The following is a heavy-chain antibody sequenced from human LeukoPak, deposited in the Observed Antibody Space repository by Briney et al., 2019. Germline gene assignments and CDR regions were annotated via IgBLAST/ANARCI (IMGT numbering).Heavy chain of an antibody. Sequence: SGGSLRLSCAASGFTFSSYAMNWVRQAPGRGLEWVSGFSGSGGTTYYADSVKGRFTISRDNSKNTLYLQMSSLRAEDTAVYYCANGNRCTSPNCLGYYYFYMDVWGKGTTVTVSS. CDR2: FSGSGGTT. CDR3: ANGNRCTSPNCLGYYYFYMDV. V-gene: IGHV3-23*01. D-gene: IGHD2-8*01. J-gene: IGHJ6*03. CDR1: GFTFSSYA.